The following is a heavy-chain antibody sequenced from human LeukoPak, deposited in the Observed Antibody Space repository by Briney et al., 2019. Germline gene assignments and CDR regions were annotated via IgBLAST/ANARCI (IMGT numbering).Heavy chain of an antibody. V-gene: IGHV4-39*07. CDR3: ASSPEWELLYFDY. J-gene: IGHJ4*02. CDR1: GGSISSSSYY. CDR2: IYYSGST. Sequence: PSETLSLTCTVSGGSISSSSYYWGWIRQPPGKGLEWIGSIYYSGSTYYNPSLKSRVTISVDTSKNQFSLKLSSVTAADTAVYYCASSPEWELLYFDYWGQGTLVTVSS. D-gene: IGHD1-26*01.